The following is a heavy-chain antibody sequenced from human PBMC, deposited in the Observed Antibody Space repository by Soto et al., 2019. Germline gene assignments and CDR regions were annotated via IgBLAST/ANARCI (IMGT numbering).Heavy chain of an antibody. Sequence: GSLRLSCAASGFTFSSYAMSWVRQAPGKGLEWVSAISGSGGSTYYADSVKGRFTISRDNSKNTLYLQMNSLRAEDTAVYYCANSVPYYYGMDVWGQGTTVTVSS. CDR1: GFTFSSYA. CDR3: ANSVPYYYGMDV. V-gene: IGHV3-23*01. CDR2: ISGSGGST. J-gene: IGHJ6*02. D-gene: IGHD3-10*01.